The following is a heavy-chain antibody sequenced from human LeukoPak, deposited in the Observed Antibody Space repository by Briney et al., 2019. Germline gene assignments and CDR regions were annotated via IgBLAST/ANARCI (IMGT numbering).Heavy chain of an antibody. Sequence: GASVTVSCKASGYTFTSYHINWVRQATGQGLEWMGWMNPNNGDSGYAQKFQGRVTITRDTSISTSYMELRNLRSDDTAVYFCARTTSFTASGYDYWGQGTLVTVSS. D-gene: IGHD6-25*01. CDR3: ARTTSFTASGYDY. V-gene: IGHV1-8*03. J-gene: IGHJ4*02. CDR1: GYTFTSYH. CDR2: MNPNNGDS.